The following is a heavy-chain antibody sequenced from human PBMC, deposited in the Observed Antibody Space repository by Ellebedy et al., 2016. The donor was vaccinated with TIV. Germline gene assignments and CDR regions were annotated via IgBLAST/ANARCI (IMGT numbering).Heavy chain of an antibody. CDR1: GFTLRSYS. D-gene: IGHD3-10*01. Sequence: PGGSLRLSCAASGFTLRSYSMNWVRQAPGKGLEWVSYISSSSSTIYYADSVKGRFTISRDNAKNSLYLQMNSLRDEDTAVYYCARDRPHYYGSGSYYYYGMDVWGQGTTVTVSS. J-gene: IGHJ6*02. V-gene: IGHV3-48*02. CDR2: ISSSSSTI. CDR3: ARDRPHYYGSGSYYYYGMDV.